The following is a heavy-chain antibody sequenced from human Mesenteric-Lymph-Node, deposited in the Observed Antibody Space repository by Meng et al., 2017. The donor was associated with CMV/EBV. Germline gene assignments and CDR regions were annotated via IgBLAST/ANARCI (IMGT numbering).Heavy chain of an antibody. Sequence: GGSLRLSCAASGFTFSSYGIHWVRQAPGKGLEWVTFIRYDGNDKYYADSVKGRFTISRDNSKNTVYLQMNSLGAEDTGTYYCVRVDYDIWSGYGYWGQGTLVTVSS. J-gene: IGHJ1*01. CDR1: GFTFSSYG. CDR3: VRVDYDIWSGYGY. CDR2: IRYDGNDK. V-gene: IGHV3-30*02. D-gene: IGHD3-3*01.